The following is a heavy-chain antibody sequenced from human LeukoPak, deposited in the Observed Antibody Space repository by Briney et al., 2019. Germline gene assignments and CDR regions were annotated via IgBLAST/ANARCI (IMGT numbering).Heavy chain of an antibody. CDR2: ISYDGSNK. Sequence: GGSLRLSCAASGFTFSTYAMRWVRQAPGKGLEWVAVISYDGSNKYYADSVKGRFTISRDNSKNTLYLQMNSLRADDTAVYYCANMEWELPSDYWGQGTLVTVSS. D-gene: IGHD1-26*01. CDR1: GFTFSTYA. V-gene: IGHV3-30*18. J-gene: IGHJ4*02. CDR3: ANMEWELPSDY.